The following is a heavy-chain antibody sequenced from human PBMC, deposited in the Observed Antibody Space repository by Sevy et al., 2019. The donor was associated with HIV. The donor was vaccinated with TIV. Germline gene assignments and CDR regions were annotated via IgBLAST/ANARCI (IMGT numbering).Heavy chain of an antibody. J-gene: IGHJ4*02. CDR3: ARYFGWYYFDY. D-gene: IGHD6-19*01. Sequence: KQSQTLSLTCAISGDSVSSNSVAWSWIRQSPSRGLEWLGRTYYRSKWYSDYAVSVRGRITINPDTSKNQFSLHLNSMTPEDTAVYYCARYFGWYYFDYWGQGTLVTVSS. CDR1: GDSVSSNSVA. V-gene: IGHV6-1*01. CDR2: TYYRSKWYS.